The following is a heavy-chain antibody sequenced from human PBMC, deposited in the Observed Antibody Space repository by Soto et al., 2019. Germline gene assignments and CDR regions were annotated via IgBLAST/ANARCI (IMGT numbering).Heavy chain of an antibody. D-gene: IGHD4-17*01. V-gene: IGHV3-33*01. J-gene: IGHJ4*02. Sequence: QVQLVESGGGVVQPGRSLRLSCAASGFTFSSYGMHWVRQAPGKGLEWVAVIWDDGSNKYYADSVKGRFTISRDNSKNTLYLQMKSLRAEDTAVYYCARDRLGMTTVTTGLGYRGQGTLDTVSS. CDR2: IWDDGSNK. CDR3: ARDRLGMTTVTTGLGY. CDR1: GFTFSSYG.